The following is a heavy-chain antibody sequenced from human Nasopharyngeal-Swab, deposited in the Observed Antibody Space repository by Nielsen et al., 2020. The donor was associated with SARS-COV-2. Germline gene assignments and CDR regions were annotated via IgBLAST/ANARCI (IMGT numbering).Heavy chain of an antibody. D-gene: IGHD6-13*01. CDR2: INQDGSEK. CDR1: GFTLGNYR. J-gene: IGHJ4*02. V-gene: IGHV3-7*01. Sequence: GESLKTSCAASGFTLGNYRMSWVRQAPGKGLEWVANINQDGSEKYYLDSVEGRFTIYRDNPKNSLYLQMNSLRAEDTAVFYCVRLSIATAGVDYWGQGTLVTVSS. CDR3: VRLSIATAGVDY.